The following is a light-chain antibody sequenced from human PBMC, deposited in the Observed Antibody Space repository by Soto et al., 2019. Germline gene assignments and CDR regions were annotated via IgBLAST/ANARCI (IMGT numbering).Light chain of an antibody. V-gene: IGLV2-23*02. CDR1: SSDVGSHNL. CDR2: EVT. CDR3: CSYGGSRAV. J-gene: IGLJ7*01. Sequence: QPASVSGSPGQSITISCTGTSSDVGSHNLVSWYQQHPGQAPKLMIYEVTKRPLGVSTRFSASKSGNTASLTISGLQAEDEADYYCCSYGGSRAVFGGGTQLTVL.